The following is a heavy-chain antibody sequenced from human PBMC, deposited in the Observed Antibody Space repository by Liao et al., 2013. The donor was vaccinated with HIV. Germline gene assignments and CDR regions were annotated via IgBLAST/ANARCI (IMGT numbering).Heavy chain of an antibody. V-gene: IGHV4-34*01. CDR3: ARGQDRAKIHH. J-gene: IGHJ5*02. D-gene: IGHD5-18*01. CDR1: DGSFSGYY. CDR2: IHPSGNT. Sequence: QVQLHQWGAGLLKSSETLSLTCAVYDGSFSGYYWTWIRQPPGKGLEWIGEIHPSGNTNYNPSFRSRVIISADTSKKQFSLKVTSVTAADTAVYYCARGQDRAKIHHWGQGTLATVSS.